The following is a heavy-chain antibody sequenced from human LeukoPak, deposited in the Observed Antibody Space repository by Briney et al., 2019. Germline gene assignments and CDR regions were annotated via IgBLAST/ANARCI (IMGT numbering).Heavy chain of an antibody. Sequence: SETLPLTCIVSGGSIISGDYYWSWIRQPPGKGLEWIGYIYHNGDTYYNPSLKSRVFISVDTSKNQFSLKLSSVTAADTAVYYCARAGVVPAAISRAFDIWGQGSVVTVSS. D-gene: IGHD2-2*02. CDR3: ARAGVVPAAISRAFDI. J-gene: IGHJ3*02. CDR1: GGSIISGDYY. V-gene: IGHV4-30-4*08. CDR2: IYHNGDT.